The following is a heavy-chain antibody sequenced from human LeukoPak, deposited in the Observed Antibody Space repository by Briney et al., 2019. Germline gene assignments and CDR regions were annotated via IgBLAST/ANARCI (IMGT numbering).Heavy chain of an antibody. CDR2: IYYSGST. Sequence: SDTLSPTCIVSGGSISSYYWSWIRQPPGKGLEWIGYIYYSGSTNYNPSLKSRVTISVDTSMNQFSLKLSSVTAADTAVYYCARIDSSGYGYFDYWGQGTLVTVSS. CDR3: ARIDSSGYGYFDY. J-gene: IGHJ4*02. D-gene: IGHD3-22*01. CDR1: GGSISSYY. V-gene: IGHV4-59*07.